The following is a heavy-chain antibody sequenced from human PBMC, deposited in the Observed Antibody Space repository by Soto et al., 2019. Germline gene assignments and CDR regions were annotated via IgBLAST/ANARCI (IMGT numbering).Heavy chain of an antibody. V-gene: IGHV4-30-4*01. CDR2: VYYSGST. Sequence: SETLSLTCTVSGGSISSGDYYWSWIRQPPGKGLEWIGYVYYSGSTYYNPSLESRVTISVDKSKNQFSLKLMSLSAADTAVYYCGRLEGLATISYYFDYWGQGALVTVSS. CDR3: GRLEGLATISYYFDY. J-gene: IGHJ4*02. CDR1: GGSISSGDYY. D-gene: IGHD3-9*01.